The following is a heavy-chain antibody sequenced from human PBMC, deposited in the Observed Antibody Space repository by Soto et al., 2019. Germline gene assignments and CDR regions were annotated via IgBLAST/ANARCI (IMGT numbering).Heavy chain of an antibody. D-gene: IGHD1-26*01. Sequence: EVQLLESGGGLVQPGGSLRLSCAASGFTFSSYAMRWVRQAPGKGLEWVSAISGSGGSTYNADSVKGRFTISRDNSKNTLYLQMNSRRAEDTAVYYCARRGSGSYFDYWGQGTLVTVSS. J-gene: IGHJ4*02. CDR2: ISGSGGST. V-gene: IGHV3-23*01. CDR1: GFTFSSYA. CDR3: ARRGSGSYFDY.